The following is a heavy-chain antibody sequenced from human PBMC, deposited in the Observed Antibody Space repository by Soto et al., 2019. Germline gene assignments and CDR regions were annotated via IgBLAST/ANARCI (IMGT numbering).Heavy chain of an antibody. CDR1: GGSISSYY. V-gene: IGHV4-59*01. J-gene: IGHJ3*02. Sequence: SETLSLTCTVSGGSISSYYWSWIRQPQGKGLEWIGYIYYSGSTSYNPSLKSRVTISVDTSKNQFSLKLSSVTAADTAVYYCARVGEKGAFDIWGQGTMVTVSS. CDR2: IYYSGST. CDR3: ARVGEKGAFDI.